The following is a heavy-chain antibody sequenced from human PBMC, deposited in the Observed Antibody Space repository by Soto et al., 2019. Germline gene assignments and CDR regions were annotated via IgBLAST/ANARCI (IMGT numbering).Heavy chain of an antibody. J-gene: IGHJ6*02. CDR3: ARGTTTAAFSAMDV. CDR1: GFTFSNNA. CDR2: ISYDGSNK. Sequence: QVQLVESGGGVVQPGRSLRLSCAASGFTFSNNAMDWVRQAPGKGLEWVAVISYDGSNKYIAESVKGRFTISRDNSKNTLFLQMNGLRAEDTAVYYFARGTTTAAFSAMDVWGQGTTVTVSS. V-gene: IGHV3-30-3*01. D-gene: IGHD2-2*01.